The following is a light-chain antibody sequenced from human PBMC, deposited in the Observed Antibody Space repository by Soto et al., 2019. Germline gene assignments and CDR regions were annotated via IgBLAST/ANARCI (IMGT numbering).Light chain of an antibody. J-gene: IGKJ4*01. CDR1: QRITDRY. V-gene: IGKV3D-15*01. CDR2: GAS. CDR3: QQYNDWPPA. Sequence: ENVLTQSPGTLSLSPGERATVSCRASQRITDRYLAWYQQTPGQAPRLLIYGASTRATGIPDRFSGSGSGTEFTLTIDSLQSEDFAVYHCQQYNDWPPAFGGGTKVDIK.